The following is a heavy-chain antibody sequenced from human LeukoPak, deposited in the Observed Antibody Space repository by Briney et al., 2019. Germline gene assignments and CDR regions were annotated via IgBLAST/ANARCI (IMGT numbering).Heavy chain of an antibody. Sequence: PSQTLSLTCTVSGGSISSGDYYWSWIRQPPGKGLEWIGYTYYSGSTYYNPSLKSRATISVDTSKNQFSLKLTSVAAADTAVYYCARPYYYDSRIDPWGQGTLVTVSS. V-gene: IGHV4-30-4*01. CDR3: ARPYYYDSRIDP. J-gene: IGHJ5*02. CDR2: TYYSGST. D-gene: IGHD3-22*01. CDR1: GGSISSGDYY.